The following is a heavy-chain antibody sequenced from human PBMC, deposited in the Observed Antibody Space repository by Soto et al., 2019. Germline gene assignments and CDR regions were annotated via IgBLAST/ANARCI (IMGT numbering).Heavy chain of an antibody. CDR1: GGSISSGGYY. D-gene: IGHD5-12*01. CDR3: ARDLRGYSRYDYLDY. CDR2: SYYTGSS. V-gene: IGHV4-31*03. J-gene: IGHJ4*02. Sequence: SETLSLTCTVSGGSISSGGYYWSGIRQHPGKGLEWVGYSYYTGSSYYNPSLKSRVTISVDASKNQLSLRLASVTAADTAVYYCARDLRGYSRYDYLDYWGQGSPVTVSS.